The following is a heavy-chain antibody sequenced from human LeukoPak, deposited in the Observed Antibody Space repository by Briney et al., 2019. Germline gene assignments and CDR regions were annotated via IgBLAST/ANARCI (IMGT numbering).Heavy chain of an antibody. CDR3: ATTPSSAYYSTFDY. V-gene: IGHV5-51*01. CDR1: GYSFTTYW. D-gene: IGHD3-3*01. J-gene: IGHJ4*02. CDR2: IYLDDSDT. Sequence: GESLKISCSVSGYSFTTYWIGWVRQMRGKGLEWMGIIYLDDSDTKYSPSFEGQVTISADKSISTAYLQWRSLKASDTAFYYCATTPSSAYYSTFDYWGQGTLVTVSP.